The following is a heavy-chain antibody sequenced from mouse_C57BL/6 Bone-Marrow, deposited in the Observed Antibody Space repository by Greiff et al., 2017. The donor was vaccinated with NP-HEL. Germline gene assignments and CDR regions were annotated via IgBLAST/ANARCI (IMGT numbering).Heavy chain of an antibody. J-gene: IGHJ3*01. D-gene: IGHD2-5*01. CDR2: IHPNSGST. V-gene: IGHV1-64*01. CDR1: GYTFTSYW. CDR3: ARAGYSNTWFAD. Sequence: QVQLQQPGAELVKPGASVKLSCKASGYTFTSYWMHWVKQRPGQGLEWIGMIHPNSGSTNYNEKFKSKATLTVDKSSSTAYMQLSSLTSEDSAVYYCARAGYSNTWFADWGQGTLVTVSA.